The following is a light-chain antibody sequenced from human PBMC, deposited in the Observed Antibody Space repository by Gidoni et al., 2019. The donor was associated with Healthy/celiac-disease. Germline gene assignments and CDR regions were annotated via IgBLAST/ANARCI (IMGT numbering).Light chain of an antibody. V-gene: IGKV3-11*01. CDR1: QSVSSY. CDR2: DAS. Sequence: EIVLTQSPATLSLSPGERATLSCRASQSVSSYLAWYQRKPGQAPRLLIYDASNRATGIPASFSGSGSGTDFTLTIGGLGPEDLAFNYCQRLSTWPISFGQGTRLEIK. J-gene: IGKJ5*01. CDR3: QRLSTWPIS.